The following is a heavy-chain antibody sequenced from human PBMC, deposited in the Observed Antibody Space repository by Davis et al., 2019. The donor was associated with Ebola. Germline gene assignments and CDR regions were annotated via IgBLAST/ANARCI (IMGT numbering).Heavy chain of an antibody. CDR2: INHSGST. Sequence: SETLSLTCAVSGGSISSSNWWRWVRQPPGKRLEWIGQINHSGSTNYNPSLKSRVTISVDTSKNQFSLKLSSVTAADTAVYYCARAVGPGAWFDPWGQGTLVTVSS. J-gene: IGHJ5*02. D-gene: IGHD3-10*01. CDR3: ARAVGPGAWFDP. V-gene: IGHV4-4*02. CDR1: GGSISSSNW.